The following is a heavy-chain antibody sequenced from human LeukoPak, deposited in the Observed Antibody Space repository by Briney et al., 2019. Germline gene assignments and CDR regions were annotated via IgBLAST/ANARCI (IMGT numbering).Heavy chain of an antibody. J-gene: IGHJ4*02. V-gene: IGHV3-48*03. CDR3: ASHQGGSGFLRPFDS. D-gene: IGHD3-10*01. Sequence: PGGSLRLSCEASGFTFSGYEMNWVRQAPGKGLEWISYICGRGVTTYYADSVKGRFTISRDNAKNSLFLQMNSLRAEDTAIYYCASHQGGSGFLRPFDSWGQGTLVTVSS. CDR1: GFTFSGYE. CDR2: ICGRGVTT.